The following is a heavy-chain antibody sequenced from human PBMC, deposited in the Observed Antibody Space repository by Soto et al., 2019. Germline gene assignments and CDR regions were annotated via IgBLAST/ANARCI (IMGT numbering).Heavy chain of an antibody. J-gene: IGHJ5*02. CDR1: GGSISSGGYS. CDR3: ARLVGYNSDRRYNWFDP. V-gene: IGHV4-30-2*01. Sequence: LSLTCAVSGGSISSGGYSWSWIRQPPGKGLEWIGYIYHSGSTYYNPSLKSRVTISVDRSKNQFSLKLSSVTAADTAVYYCARLVGYNSDRRYNWFDPWGQGTLVTVSS. CDR2: IYHSGST. D-gene: IGHD1-20*01.